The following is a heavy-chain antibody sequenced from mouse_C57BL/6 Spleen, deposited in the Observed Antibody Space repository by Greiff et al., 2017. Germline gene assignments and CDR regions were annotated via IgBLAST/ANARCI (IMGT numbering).Heavy chain of an antibody. CDR3: AIYYGYDGVYFDY. D-gene: IGHD2-2*01. J-gene: IGHJ2*01. CDR1: GFTFTDHT. Sequence: QVQLQQSDAELVKPGASVKISCKVSGFTFTDHTIHWMKQRPEQGLEWIGYIYPRDGSTKYNEKFKGKATLTADKSSSTAYMQLNSLTSEDSAVYFCAIYYGYDGVYFDYWGQGTTLTVSS. V-gene: IGHV1-78*01. CDR2: IYPRDGST.